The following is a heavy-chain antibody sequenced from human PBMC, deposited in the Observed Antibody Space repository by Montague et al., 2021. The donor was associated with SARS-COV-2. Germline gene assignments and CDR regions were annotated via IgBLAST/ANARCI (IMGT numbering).Heavy chain of an antibody. D-gene: IGHD1-14*01. CDR1: GFTFSNYA. CDR3: AKKVVGQTNNWFDP. V-gene: IGHV3-23*01. Sequence: SLRLSCAASGFTFSNYAMSWVRLAPGKGLEWVSIISDSGGITYYADSVKGRFTISRDNSKNTLYLQMNSLRAEDTAVYYCAKKVVGQTNNWFDPWGQGTLVTVSS. J-gene: IGHJ5*02. CDR2: ISDSGGIT.